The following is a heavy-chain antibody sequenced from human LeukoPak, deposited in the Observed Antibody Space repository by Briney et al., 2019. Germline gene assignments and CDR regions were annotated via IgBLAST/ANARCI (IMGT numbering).Heavy chain of an antibody. Sequence: GGSLRLSCAASGFTFSGSAMHWVRQASGKGLEWVGRIRSKANSYATAYAASVKGRFTISRDDSKNTAYLQMNSLKTEDTAVYYCTSTWELGDYYYYYGMDVWGQGTTVTVSS. CDR2: IRSKANSYAT. CDR1: GFTFSGSA. J-gene: IGHJ6*02. D-gene: IGHD1-26*01. V-gene: IGHV3-73*01. CDR3: TSTWELGDYYYYYGMDV.